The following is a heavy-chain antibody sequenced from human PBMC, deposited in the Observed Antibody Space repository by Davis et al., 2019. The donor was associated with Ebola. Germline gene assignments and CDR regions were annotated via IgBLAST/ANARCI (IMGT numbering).Heavy chain of an antibody. Sequence: ASVKVSCKASGYTFTSYALHWVRQAPGQRLEWMGWINAGNGNTKYSQKFQGRVTFTRDTSTSTAYMELRSLRSDDTAVYYCARDTFHLRFLETPHYGMDVWGKGTTVTVSS. CDR2: INAGNGNT. V-gene: IGHV1-3*01. D-gene: IGHD3-3*01. J-gene: IGHJ6*04. CDR3: ARDTFHLRFLETPHYGMDV. CDR1: GYTFTSYA.